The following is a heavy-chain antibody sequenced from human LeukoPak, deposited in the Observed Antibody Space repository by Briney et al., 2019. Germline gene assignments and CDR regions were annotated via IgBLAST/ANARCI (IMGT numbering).Heavy chain of an antibody. CDR3: ARLRYSYGYGDY. V-gene: IGHV5-51*01. D-gene: IGHD5-18*01. CDR2: IYPGDSDT. CDR1: GYNFPIYW. Sequence: GESLKISCQGSGYNFPIYWIGWVRQMPGKGLEWMGIIYPGDSDTRYSPSFQGQVTISADKSISTAYLQWSSLKASDTAMYYCARLRYSYGYGDYWGQGTLVTVSS. J-gene: IGHJ4*02.